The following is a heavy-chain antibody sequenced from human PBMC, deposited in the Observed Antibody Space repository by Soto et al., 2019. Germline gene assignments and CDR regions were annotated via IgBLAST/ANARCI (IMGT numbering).Heavy chain of an antibody. Sequence: EVQLLQSGGGVAQPGGSLTLSCAASGFSFSDYSMNWVRRAPGKGLEWVSAFSAGGDYRHYADSVKGRFTISRDNSKNTLFLQMNSLRAEDTARYYCAREARYDRGVYHYEGIDYWGQGTLVTVSS. V-gene: IGHV3-23*01. D-gene: IGHD3-22*01. CDR1: GFSFSDYS. CDR3: AREARYDRGVYHYEGIDY. CDR2: FSAGGDYR. J-gene: IGHJ4*02.